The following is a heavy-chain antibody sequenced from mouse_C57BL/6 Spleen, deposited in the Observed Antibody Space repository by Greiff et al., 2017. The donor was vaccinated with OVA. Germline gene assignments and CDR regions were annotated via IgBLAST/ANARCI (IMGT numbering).Heavy chain of an antibody. D-gene: IGHD4-1*01. J-gene: IGHJ2*01. CDR2: ISDGGSYT. CDR1: GFTFSSYA. V-gene: IGHV5-4*03. CDR3: ASTGTFYYFDY. Sequence: EVKLVESGGGLVKPGGSLKLSCAASGFTFSSYAMSWVRQTPEKRLEWVATISDGGSYTYYPDNVKGRFTISRDNAKNNLYLQMSHLKSEDTAMYYCASTGTFYYFDYWGQGTTLTVSS.